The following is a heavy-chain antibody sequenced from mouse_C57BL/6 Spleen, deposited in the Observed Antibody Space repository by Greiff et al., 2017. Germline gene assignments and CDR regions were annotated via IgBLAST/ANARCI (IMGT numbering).Heavy chain of an antibody. V-gene: IGHV14-4*01. J-gene: IGHJ2*01. Sequence: EVQLVESGAELVRPGASVKLSCTASGFNIKDDYMHWVKQRPEQGLEWIGWIDPENGDTEYASKFQGKATITADTSSNTAYLQLSSLTSEDTAVYYCTARRDYFDYWGQGTTLTVSS. CDR3: TARRDYFDY. CDR2: IDPENGDT. CDR1: GFNIKDDY.